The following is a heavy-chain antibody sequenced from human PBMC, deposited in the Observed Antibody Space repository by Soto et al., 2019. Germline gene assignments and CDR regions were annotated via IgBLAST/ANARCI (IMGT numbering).Heavy chain of an antibody. CDR2: ISGSGGST. CDR3: AKVEPPGYDFWSGTTDGFY. V-gene: IGHV3-23*01. Sequence: GGSLRLSCAASGFTFSSYAMSWVRQAPGKGLEWVSAISGSGGSTYYADSVKGRFTISRNNSKNTLYLQMNSLRAEDTAVYYCAKVEPPGYDFWSGTTDGFYWGQGTLVTVSS. CDR1: GFTFSSYA. D-gene: IGHD3-3*01. J-gene: IGHJ4*02.